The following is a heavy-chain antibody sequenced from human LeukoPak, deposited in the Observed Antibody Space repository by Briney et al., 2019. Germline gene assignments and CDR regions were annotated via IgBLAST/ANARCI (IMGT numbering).Heavy chain of an antibody. CDR2: IYYSGST. Sequence: SQTLSLTCTVSGGSISRGDYYWSWIRQPPGKGLEWIGYIYYSGSTYYNPSLKSRVTISVDTSKNQFSLKLSSVTAADTAVYYCARVSSNFENFDYWGQGTLVTVSS. CDR1: GGSISRGDYY. CDR3: ARVSSNFENFDY. V-gene: IGHV4-30-4*08. D-gene: IGHD4-11*01. J-gene: IGHJ4*02.